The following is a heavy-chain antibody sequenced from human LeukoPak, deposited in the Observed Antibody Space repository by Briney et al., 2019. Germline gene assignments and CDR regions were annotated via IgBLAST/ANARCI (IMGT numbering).Heavy chain of an antibody. J-gene: IGHJ4*02. Sequence: GGSLRLFCSKCAFTFSSYGLNCGGQAPGKGLEWVAVIWYDGSNKYYADSVKGRFTISRDSSKNTLDLQMNSLRAEDTAVYYCVEVAYANYVSVFWGQGTLVTVSS. CDR1: AFTFSSYG. CDR3: VEVAYANYVSVF. V-gene: IGHV3-33*01. CDR2: IWYDGSNK. D-gene: IGHD4/OR15-4a*01.